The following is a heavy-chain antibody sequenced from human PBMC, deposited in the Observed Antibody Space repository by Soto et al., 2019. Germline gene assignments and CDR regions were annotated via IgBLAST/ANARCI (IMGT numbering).Heavy chain of an antibody. V-gene: IGHV1-69*13. CDR2: IIPIFGTA. CDR3: AKVRYSSPMGYYYGMDV. J-gene: IGHJ6*02. D-gene: IGHD6-19*01. Sequence: SVKVSCKASRVAFSKFIVTWVRQAPGLGLEWVGGIIPIFGTANYAQKFQGRVTITADESTSTSYMEVNNLRSEDTAVYYCAKVRYSSPMGYYYGMDVWGQGXTVTVYS. CDR1: RVAFSKFI.